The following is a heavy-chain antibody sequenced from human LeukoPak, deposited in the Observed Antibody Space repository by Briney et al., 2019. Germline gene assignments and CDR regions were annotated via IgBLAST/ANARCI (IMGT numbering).Heavy chain of an antibody. D-gene: IGHD2-2*01. CDR3: ARDLGGTSCYDY. J-gene: IGHJ4*02. V-gene: IGHV4-4*07. Sequence: SQTLSLTCTVSGGSISSYYWSWIRQPAGKGLEWIGRIYTSGSTDYNPSLKSRVTISVDTSKNQFSLKLSSVTAADTAVYYCARDLGGTSCYDYWGQGTLVTVSS. CDR1: GGSISSYY. CDR2: IYTSGST.